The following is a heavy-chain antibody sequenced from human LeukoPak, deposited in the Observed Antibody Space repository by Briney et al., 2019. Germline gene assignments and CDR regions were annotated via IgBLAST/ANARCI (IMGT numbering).Heavy chain of an antibody. CDR3: ARGSGYYSRPLDY. D-gene: IGHD3-22*01. V-gene: IGHV3-9*01. CDR2: ISWNSGSI. CDR1: GFTFDDYG. Sequence: GGSLRLSCAASGFTFDDYGMSWVRQAPGKGLEWVSGISWNSGSIGYADSVKGRFTISRDNAKNSLYLQMNSLRAEDTALYYCARGSGYYSRPLDYWGQGTLVTVSS. J-gene: IGHJ4*02.